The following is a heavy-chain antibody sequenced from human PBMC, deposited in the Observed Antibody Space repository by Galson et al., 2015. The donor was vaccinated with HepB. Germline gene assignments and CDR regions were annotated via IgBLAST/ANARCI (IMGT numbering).Heavy chain of an antibody. CDR3: TTEFSLVVVITTGY. D-gene: IGHD3-22*01. CDR2: IKSKTDGGTT. J-gene: IGHJ4*02. V-gene: IGHV3-15*01. Sequence: SLRLSCAASGFTFSNAWMSWVRQAPGKGLEWVGRIKSKTDGGTTDYAAPVKGRFTISRDDSKNTLYLQMNSLKTEDTAVYYCTTEFSLVVVITTGYWGQGTLVTVSS. CDR1: GFTFSNAW.